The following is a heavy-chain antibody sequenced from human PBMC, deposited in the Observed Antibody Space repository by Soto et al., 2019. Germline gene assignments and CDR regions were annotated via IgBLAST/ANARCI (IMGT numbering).Heavy chain of an antibody. V-gene: IGHV3-74*01. CDR1: GFNFSPFW. J-gene: IGHJ3*02. D-gene: IGHD3-10*01. CDR2: IGGGGFTT. CDR3: ARDRGNPDSFDR. Sequence: EVPLVESGGGLVQPGESLRLSCAASGFNFSPFWMHWVRQAPGKGLEWISHIGGGGFTTIYADSVKGRFTISRDDAKNTLYLQMNSLRSEDTAVYYCARDRGNPDSFDRWGQGTMVTVSS.